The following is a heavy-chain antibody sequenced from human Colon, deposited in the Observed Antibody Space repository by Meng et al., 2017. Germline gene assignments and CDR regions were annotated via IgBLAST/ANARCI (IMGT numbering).Heavy chain of an antibody. J-gene: IGHJ4*02. V-gene: IGHV4-4*02. CDR3: ARRNTRNSGGGNDY. D-gene: IGHD3-10*01. CDR2: INHSGST. Sequence: QVQLREAGPGLVKPSGTLPLTCVVAGGSISSNYWWTWVRQPPGKGLEWIGEINHSGSTSYVPSLKSRITISVDKSNNLLSLKLNSVTAADTAMYYCARRNTRNSGGGNDYWGQGTLVTVSS. CDR1: GGSISSNYW.